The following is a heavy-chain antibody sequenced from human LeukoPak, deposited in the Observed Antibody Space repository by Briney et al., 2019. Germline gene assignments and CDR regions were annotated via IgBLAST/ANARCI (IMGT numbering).Heavy chain of an antibody. J-gene: IGHJ3*02. V-gene: IGHV4-59*01. D-gene: IGHD1-26*01. CDR3: ARVLGLAGGSYSGAFDI. Sequence: SESLSLTCTVSGGSISSYYWSWIRQPPGKGLEWIGYIYYSGSTNYNPSLKSRVTISVDTSKNQFSLKLSSVTAADTAVYYCARVLGLAGGSYSGAFDIWGQGTMVTVSS. CDR2: IYYSGST. CDR1: GGSISSYY.